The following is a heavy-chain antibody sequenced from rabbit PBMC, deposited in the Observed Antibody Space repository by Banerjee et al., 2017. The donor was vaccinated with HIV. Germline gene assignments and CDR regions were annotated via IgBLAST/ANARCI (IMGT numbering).Heavy chain of an antibody. D-gene: IGHD4-1*01. J-gene: IGHJ4*01. CDR1: GFDFSSSYW. Sequence: QEQLEESGGDLVKPEGSLTLTCTASGFDFSSSYWICWVRQAPGKGLEWIACIYGGGSDSAFYASWAKGRFTISKASSTTVTLQMTSLTAADTATYFCARDLAGVIGWNFNLWGQGTLVTVS. CDR3: ARDLAGVIGWNFNL. V-gene: IGHV1S45*01. CDR2: IYGGGSDSA.